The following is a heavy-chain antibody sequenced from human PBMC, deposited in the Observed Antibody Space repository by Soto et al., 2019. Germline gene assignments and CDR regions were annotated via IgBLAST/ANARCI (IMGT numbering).Heavy chain of an antibody. V-gene: IGHV1-18*01. CDR2: ISAYNGNT. Sequence: ASVKVYCKASGYTFTSYGISWVRQAPGQGLEWMGWISAYNGNTNYAQKLQGRVTMTTDTSTSTAYMELRSLRSDDTAVYYCARDAYDYSNYEALYYFDYWGQGTLVTVSS. CDR3: ARDAYDYSNYEALYYFDY. J-gene: IGHJ4*02. D-gene: IGHD4-4*01. CDR1: GYTFTSYG.